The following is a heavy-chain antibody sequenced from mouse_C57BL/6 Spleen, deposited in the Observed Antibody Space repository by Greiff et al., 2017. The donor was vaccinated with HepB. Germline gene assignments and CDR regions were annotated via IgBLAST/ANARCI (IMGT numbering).Heavy chain of an antibody. CDR3: ARLGGDYDGGFAY. D-gene: IGHD2-4*01. J-gene: IGHJ3*01. V-gene: IGHV1-19*01. CDR2: INPYNGGT. Sequence: VQLQQSGPVLVKPGASVKMSCKASGYTFTDYYMNWVKQSHGKSLEWIGVINPYNGGTSYNQKFKGKATLTVDKSSSTAYMELNSLTSEDSAVYYCARLGGDYDGGFAYWGQGTLVTVSA. CDR1: GYTFTDYY.